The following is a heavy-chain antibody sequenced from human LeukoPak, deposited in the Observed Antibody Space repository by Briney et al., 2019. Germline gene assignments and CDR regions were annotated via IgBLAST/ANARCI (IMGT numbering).Heavy chain of an antibody. CDR2: ISSSGSTI. CDR3: ARDGAQQQLTGRRYYYYMDV. CDR1: GFTFSSYE. Sequence: GGSLRLSCAASGFTFSSYEMNWVRRAPGKGREWVSYISSSGSTIYYADSVKGRFTISRDNAKNSLYLQMNSLRAEDTAVYYCARDGAQQQLTGRRYYYYMDVWGKGTTVTVSS. J-gene: IGHJ6*03. V-gene: IGHV3-48*03. D-gene: IGHD6-13*01.